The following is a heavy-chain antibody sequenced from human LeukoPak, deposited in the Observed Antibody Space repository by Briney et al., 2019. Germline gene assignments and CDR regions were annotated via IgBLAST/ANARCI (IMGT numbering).Heavy chain of an antibody. Sequence: PGGSLRLSCAASGFTVSSNYMSWVRLAPGKGLEWVSVIYSGGSTYYADSVKGRFTISRDNSKNTLYLQMNSLRAEDTAVYYCAVQPSADYFDYWGQGTLVTVSS. CDR3: AVQPSADYFDY. CDR2: IYSGGST. J-gene: IGHJ4*02. V-gene: IGHV3-66*01. CDR1: GFTVSSNY.